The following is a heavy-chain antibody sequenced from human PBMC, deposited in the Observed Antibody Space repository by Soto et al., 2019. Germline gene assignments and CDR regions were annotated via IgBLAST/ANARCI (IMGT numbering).Heavy chain of an antibody. CDR2: MFASGST. D-gene: IGHD3-10*01. J-gene: IGHJ4*02. V-gene: IGHV4-4*07. CDR1: GDSITSYD. CDR3: ARGRYNTVSSIPYFDN. Sequence: QLQLQESGPGLVKPSETVSLTCTVPGDSITSYDWSWLRQPAGKGLEWFGRMFASGSTNYNPSLMSRVTLSIDRAKNQFSLKLNYVTASDSAVYFFARGRYNTVSSIPYFDNWGQGTLVTVSS.